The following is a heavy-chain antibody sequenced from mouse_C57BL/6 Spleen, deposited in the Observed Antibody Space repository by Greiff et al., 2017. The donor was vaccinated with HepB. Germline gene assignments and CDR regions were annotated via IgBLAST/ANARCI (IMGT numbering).Heavy chain of an antibody. CDR1: GYTFTDYY. V-gene: IGHV1-19*01. CDR2: INPYNGGT. CDR3: ARAEIYYGNYDYAMDY. Sequence: EVQLQQSGPVLVKPGASVKMSCKASGYTFTDYYMNWVKQSHGKSLEWIGVINPYNGGTSYNQKFKGKATLTVDKSSSTAYMELNSLTSEDSAVYYCARAEIYYGNYDYAMDYWGQGTSVTVSS. J-gene: IGHJ4*01. D-gene: IGHD2-1*01.